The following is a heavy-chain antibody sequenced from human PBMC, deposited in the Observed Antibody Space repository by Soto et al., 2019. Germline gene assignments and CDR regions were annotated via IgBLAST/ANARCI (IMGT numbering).Heavy chain of an antibody. CDR1: GGSIRNVY. J-gene: IGHJ3*02. Sequence: SETLSLTCTVSGGSIRNVYWSWIRQAPGKGLEWIGFIFHSGNAKYNPSLKSRVTISVDTSKNQFSLSLDSVTAADTAVYYCARELSTDAFDIWGQGTMVTVSS. CDR3: ARELSTDAFDI. D-gene: IGHD4-17*01. CDR2: IFHSGNA. V-gene: IGHV4-59*01.